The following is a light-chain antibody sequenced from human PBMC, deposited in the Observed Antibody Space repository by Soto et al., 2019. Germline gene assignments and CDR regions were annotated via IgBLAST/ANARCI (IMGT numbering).Light chain of an antibody. CDR3: GTWDSSLSAPVV. V-gene: IGLV1-51*01. Sequence: HSVLTQPPSVSAAPGQKVTISCSGSSSNIGNNYVSWYQQLPGTAPKLLIYDNNKRPSGIPDRFSGSKSGTSATLGITGLQTGDEADYYCGTWDSSLSAPVVFGGGTQLTVL. CDR1: SSNIGNNY. CDR2: DNN. J-gene: IGLJ2*01.